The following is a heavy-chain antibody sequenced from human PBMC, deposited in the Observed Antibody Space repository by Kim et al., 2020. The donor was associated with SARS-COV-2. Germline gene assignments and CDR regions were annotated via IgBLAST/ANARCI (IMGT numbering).Heavy chain of an antibody. Sequence: ASVKVSCKASSYTFTIYGISWVRQAPGQGLEWMGWISAYNGNTNYAQKLQGRVTMTTDTSTSTAYMELRSLRSDDTAVYYCARARGIVLPFDYWGQGTLVTVSS. V-gene: IGHV1-18*01. CDR2: ISAYNGNT. D-gene: IGHD2-8*01. CDR1: SYTFTIYG. CDR3: ARARGIVLPFDY. J-gene: IGHJ4*02.